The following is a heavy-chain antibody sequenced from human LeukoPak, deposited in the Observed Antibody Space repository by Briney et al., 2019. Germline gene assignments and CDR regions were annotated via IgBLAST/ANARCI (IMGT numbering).Heavy chain of an antibody. D-gene: IGHD2-15*01. CDR1: GFTFDDYA. Sequence: GGSLRLSCAASGFTFDDYAMHWVRQAPGKGLEWVSGISWNSGSIGYADSVKGRFTISRDNAKNSPYLQMNSLRAEDTALYYCAKDFIDCSGGSCYLSHFDYWGQGTLVTVSS. V-gene: IGHV3-9*01. CDR3: AKDFIDCSGGSCYLSHFDY. CDR2: ISWNSGSI. J-gene: IGHJ4*02.